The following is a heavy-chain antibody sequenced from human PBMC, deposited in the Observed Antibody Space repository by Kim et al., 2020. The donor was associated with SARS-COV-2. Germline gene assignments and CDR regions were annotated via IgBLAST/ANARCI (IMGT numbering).Heavy chain of an antibody. CDR1: GYTFTSYD. D-gene: IGHD3-3*01. Sequence: ASVKVSCKASGYTFTSYDINWVRQATGQGLEWMGWMNPNSGNTGYAQKFQGRVTMTRNTSISTAHMELSSLRSEDTAVDYCARSRLRFLVRLLVSYYYGMDVWGQGTTVTVSS. J-gene: IGHJ6*02. CDR3: ARSRLRFLVRLLVSYYYGMDV. CDR2: MNPNSGNT. V-gene: IGHV1-8*01.